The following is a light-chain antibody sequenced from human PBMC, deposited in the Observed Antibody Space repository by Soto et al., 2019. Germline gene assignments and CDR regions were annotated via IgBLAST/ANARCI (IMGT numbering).Light chain of an antibody. CDR1: QSISSW. CDR2: QTS. J-gene: IGKJ1*01. V-gene: IGKV1-5*03. Sequence: DIQMTQSPSTLSASVGDRVTITCRASQSISSWLAWYQQKPGKAPKLLISQTSNLESGVPSRFSGSGSGTEFNLTISSLQPDDFASYYCQQYKSYSRTFGQGSKVEVK. CDR3: QQYKSYSRT.